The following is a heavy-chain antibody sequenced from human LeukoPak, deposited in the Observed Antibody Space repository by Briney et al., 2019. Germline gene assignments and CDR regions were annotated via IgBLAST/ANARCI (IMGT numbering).Heavy chain of an antibody. CDR3: ARQTGSGLFILP. J-gene: IGHJ4*02. V-gene: IGHV4-59*11. Sequence: PSETLSLTCSVSGASISSHYWSWIRQPPGKGLEWIGYIYYSVRTNYNPSLKSRVTISVDMPNNQFSLKMSSVTAADTAVYYCARQTGSGLFILPGGQGTLVTVSS. D-gene: IGHD3/OR15-3a*01. CDR2: IYYSVRT. CDR1: GASISSHY.